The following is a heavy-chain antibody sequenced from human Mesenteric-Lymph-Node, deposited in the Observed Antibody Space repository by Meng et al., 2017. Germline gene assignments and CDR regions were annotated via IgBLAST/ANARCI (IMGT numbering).Heavy chain of an antibody. CDR1: GYTFTTFG. Sequence: ASVKVSCKASGYTFTTFGISWVRQAPGQGLEWMGWISAYNGNTNYAQKLQGRVTMTTDTSTSTAYMELRSLRSDDTAVYYCAREVLLLRADYWGQGTLVTVSS. D-gene: IGHD1-26*01. CDR3: AREVLLLRADY. CDR2: ISAYNGNT. V-gene: IGHV1-18*01. J-gene: IGHJ4*02.